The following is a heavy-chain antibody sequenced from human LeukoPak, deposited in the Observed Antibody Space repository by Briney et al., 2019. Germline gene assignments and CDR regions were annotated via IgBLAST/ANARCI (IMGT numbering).Heavy chain of an antibody. J-gene: IGHJ4*02. CDR3: ARDSRIVVVPAAITGLFDY. Sequence: GSLRLSCAASGFTVSSYAMHWVRQAPGKGLEWVAVISYDGSNKYYADSVKGRFTISRDNSKNTLYLQMNSLRAEDTAVYYCARDSRIVVVPAAITGLFDYWGQGTLVTVSS. CDR1: GFTVSSYA. D-gene: IGHD2-2*02. CDR2: ISYDGSNK. V-gene: IGHV3-30-3*01.